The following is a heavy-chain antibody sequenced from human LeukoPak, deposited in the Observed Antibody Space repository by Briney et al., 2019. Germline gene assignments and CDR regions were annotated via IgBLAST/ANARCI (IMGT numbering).Heavy chain of an antibody. Sequence: SETLSLTCTVSSASISSSTYYWGWIRQPPGTGLEWIGNIYDSGSTYYNPSLKSRVTISVDTSKNQFSLNLKSVTAADTAVYYCARGADPEYLQQWGQGTLVTVSS. V-gene: IGHV4-39*07. CDR2: IYDSGST. J-gene: IGHJ1*01. CDR3: ARGADPEYLQQ. CDR1: SASISSSTYY.